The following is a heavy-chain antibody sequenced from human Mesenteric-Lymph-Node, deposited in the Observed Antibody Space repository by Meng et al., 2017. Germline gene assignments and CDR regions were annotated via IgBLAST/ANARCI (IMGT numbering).Heavy chain of an antibody. CDR3: AKDKLATVQNSDLYYFDY. CDR2: ISGSGDST. J-gene: IGHJ4*02. V-gene: IGHV3-23*01. CDR1: GGSISSSSYY. D-gene: IGHD5-12*01. Sequence: ETLSLTCTVSGGSISSSSYYWGWIRQPPGKGLEWVSAISGSGDSTYYADSVKGRFTISRDNSKNTLYLQMNSLRAEDTAVYYCAKDKLATVQNSDLYYFDYWGQGTLVTVS.